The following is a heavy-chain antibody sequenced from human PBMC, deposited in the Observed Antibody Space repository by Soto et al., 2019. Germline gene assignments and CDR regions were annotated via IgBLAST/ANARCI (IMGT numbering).Heavy chain of an antibody. CDR1: GFTFSSYG. V-gene: IGHV3-30*18. D-gene: IGHD2-2*02. CDR3: AKGLGYCSSTSCYTYYYYGMDV. J-gene: IGHJ6*02. CDR2: ISYDGSNK. Sequence: PGGSLRLSCAASGFTFSSYGMHWVRQAPGKGLEWVAVISYDGSNKYYADSVKGRFTISRDNSKNTLYLQMNSLRAEDTAVYYCAKGLGYCSSTSCYTYYYYGMDVWGRGTTVTVSS.